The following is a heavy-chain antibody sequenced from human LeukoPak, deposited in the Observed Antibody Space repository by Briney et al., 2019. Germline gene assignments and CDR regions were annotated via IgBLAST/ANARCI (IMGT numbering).Heavy chain of an antibody. CDR1: GVTVSSNY. Sequence: PGGSLRLSCAASGVTVSSNYIRWVRQAPGKGLEGVSVINSDGRTYYTDSVKGRFTISRDNSKNTLYLQMNSLRAEDTAVYYCARSRAGSGSYFGAFDIWGQGTMVTVSS. V-gene: IGHV3-53*01. CDR2: INSDGRT. D-gene: IGHD3-10*01. CDR3: ARSRAGSGSYFGAFDI. J-gene: IGHJ3*02.